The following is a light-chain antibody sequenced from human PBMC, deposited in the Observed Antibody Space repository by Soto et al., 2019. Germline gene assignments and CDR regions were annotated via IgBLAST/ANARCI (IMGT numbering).Light chain of an antibody. V-gene: IGKV3-15*01. Sequence: PGASATLSCRASQSVSSNVAWYQQKPGQAPRLLIYAASTRATGISTRFRGSGSGTEFTLTINSLQSEDFAVYYCQQYTDWPALTFGGGTKVE. CDR2: AAS. J-gene: IGKJ4*01. CDR3: QQYTDWPALT. CDR1: QSVSSN.